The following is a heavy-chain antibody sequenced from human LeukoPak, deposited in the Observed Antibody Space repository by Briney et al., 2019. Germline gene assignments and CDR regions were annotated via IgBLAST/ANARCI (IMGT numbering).Heavy chain of an antibody. CDR3: ARALGYCSSTSCYGY. CDR2: ISSSSSYI. J-gene: IGHJ4*02. CDR1: GFTFSSYA. Sequence: PGGSLRLSCAASGFTFSSYAMNWVRQAPGKGLEWVSSISSSSSYIYYADSVKGRFTISRDNAKNSLYLQMNSLRAEDTAVYYCARALGYCSSTSCYGYWGQGTLVTVSS. V-gene: IGHV3-21*01. D-gene: IGHD2-2*01.